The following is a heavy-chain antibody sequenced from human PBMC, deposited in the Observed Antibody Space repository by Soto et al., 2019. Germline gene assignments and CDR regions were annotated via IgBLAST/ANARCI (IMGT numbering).Heavy chain of an antibody. CDR2: MNPDSETT. CDR3: TSAQCEFGSYFGLDV. D-gene: IGHD3-10*01. CDR1: GYTFTNYD. Sequence: QVHLVQSGAEVKQPGASVRVSCKASGYTFTNYDITWVRQATGQGLEWMGWMNPDSETTGSPQKFQGRVTMTVNTSQNAAYVVLTSLRSEDTAVYYFTSAQCEFGSYFGLDVWGQGTTVTVSS. V-gene: IGHV1-8*01. J-gene: IGHJ6*02.